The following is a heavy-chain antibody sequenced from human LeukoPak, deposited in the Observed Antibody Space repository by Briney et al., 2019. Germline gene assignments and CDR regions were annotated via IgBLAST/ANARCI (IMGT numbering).Heavy chain of an antibody. Sequence: SETLSLTCTVSGGSIRSYYWSWIRQPPGKGLEWVGYIYDSGSTSYNPSLKSRVTISVDTSKNQFSLKVTSVTAADTAVYYCARDGGYSNPFYYYYYYMDVWGKGTTVTVSS. CDR2: IYDSGST. CDR3: ARDGGYSNPFYYYYYYMDV. D-gene: IGHD4-11*01. CDR1: GGSIRSYY. V-gene: IGHV4-59*01. J-gene: IGHJ6*03.